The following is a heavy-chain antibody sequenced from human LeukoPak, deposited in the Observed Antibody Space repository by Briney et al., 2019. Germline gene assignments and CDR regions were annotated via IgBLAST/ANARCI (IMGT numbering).Heavy chain of an antibody. D-gene: IGHD6-25*01. CDR1: GGSISSYY. V-gene: IGHV4-59*01. Sequence: PSETLSLTCTVSGGSISSYYWSWIRQPPGKGLEWIANIYHTGSTNYNPSLSSRVTISIDTAKNQFSLKLTSVTAADTAVYYCARRGRNSSGWQDYLWGQGTLVAVSS. CDR2: IYHTGST. CDR3: ARRGRNSSGWQDYL. J-gene: IGHJ4*02.